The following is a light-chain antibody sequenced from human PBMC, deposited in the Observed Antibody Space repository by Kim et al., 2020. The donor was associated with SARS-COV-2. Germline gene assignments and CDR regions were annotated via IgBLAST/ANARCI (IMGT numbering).Light chain of an antibody. CDR2: QDS. CDR1: KLGDKY. J-gene: IGLJ2*01. CDR3: QAWDSSTAV. V-gene: IGLV3-1*01. Sequence: VSPGQTASITCSGDKLGDKYACWYQQKPGPSPVLVIYQDSKRPSGIPGRFSGSNSGNTATLTISGTQAMDEADYYCQAWDSSTAVFGGGTQLTVL.